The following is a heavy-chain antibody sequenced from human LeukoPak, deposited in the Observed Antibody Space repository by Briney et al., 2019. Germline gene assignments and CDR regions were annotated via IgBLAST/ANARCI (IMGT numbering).Heavy chain of an antibody. Sequence: SQTLSLTCAISGDSVSSNSAAWNWIRQSPSRGLEWLGRTYYRSKWYNDYAVSVKSRITINPDTSKNQFSLQLNSVTPEDTAVYYCARDGGYWVAAAGTRILGFGFDYWGQGTLVTVSS. D-gene: IGHD6-13*01. CDR1: GDSVSSNSAA. V-gene: IGHV6-1*01. CDR3: ARDGGYWVAAAGTRILGFGFDY. CDR2: TYYRSKWYN. J-gene: IGHJ4*02.